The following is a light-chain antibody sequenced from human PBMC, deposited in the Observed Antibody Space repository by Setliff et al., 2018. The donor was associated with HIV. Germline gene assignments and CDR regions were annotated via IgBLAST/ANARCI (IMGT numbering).Light chain of an antibody. CDR3: CSNTGSNTFV. J-gene: IGLJ1*01. CDR2: QAT. Sequence: QSALTQPASASGSPGQSITISCTGTSNDVGRYDLVSWYQQHPTRAPKLIIYQATRRPAGVSNRFSGSKSVNVASLTISGLQAEDEADYYCCSNTGSNTFVFGTGTKVTVL. CDR1: SNDVGRYDL. V-gene: IGLV2-23*01.